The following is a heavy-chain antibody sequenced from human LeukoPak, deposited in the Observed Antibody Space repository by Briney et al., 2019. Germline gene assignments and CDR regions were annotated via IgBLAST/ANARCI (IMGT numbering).Heavy chain of an antibody. Sequence: ASETLSLTCSVSGGSMNSYYWSWIRQSPGKGLEWIGYTYYIGSPNYNPSLKSRVTISVDTSKNQFSLRLTSVTAADTAVYYCARDRHDSTGYYYDYWGQGALVTDSS. V-gene: IGHV4-59*01. CDR1: GGSMNSYY. CDR3: ARDRHDSTGYYYDY. J-gene: IGHJ4*02. D-gene: IGHD3-22*01. CDR2: TYYIGSP.